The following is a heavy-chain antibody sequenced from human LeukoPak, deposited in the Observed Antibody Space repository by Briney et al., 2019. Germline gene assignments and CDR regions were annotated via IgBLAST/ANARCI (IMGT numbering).Heavy chain of an antibody. Sequence: GGSLRLSCAASGFTFNSYSMYWVRQAPGKGLEWVSVISGTGGRTYYADSVKGRFTISRDNSKNTLYLQMNSLRAEDTAVYYCAKSGVLAAIGEYFDYWGQGTLVTASS. CDR1: GFTFNSYS. CDR3: AKSGVLAAIGEYFDY. V-gene: IGHV3-23*01. J-gene: IGHJ4*02. D-gene: IGHD2-15*01. CDR2: ISGTGGRT.